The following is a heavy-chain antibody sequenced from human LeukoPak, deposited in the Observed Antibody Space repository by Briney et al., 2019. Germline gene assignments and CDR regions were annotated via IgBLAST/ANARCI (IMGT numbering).Heavy chain of an antibody. CDR2: INPNSGGT. V-gene: IGHV1-2*02. CDR3: ARAVRGSPGDY. CDR1: GYTFTCYY. D-gene: IGHD3-16*01. J-gene: IGHJ4*02. Sequence: ASVKVSCKASGYTFTCYYMHWVRQAPGQGLEWMGWINPNSGGTNYAQKFQGRVTMTRDTSASTAYMELSSLRSEDMAVYYCARAVRGSPGDYWGQGTLVTVSS.